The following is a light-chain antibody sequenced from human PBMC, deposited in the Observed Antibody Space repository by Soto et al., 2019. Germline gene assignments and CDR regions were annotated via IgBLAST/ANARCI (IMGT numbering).Light chain of an antibody. V-gene: IGLV1-40*01. CDR1: SSNIGAGYD. CDR3: QSYDGSLTAVYV. CDR2: RNT. Sequence: QSVLTQPPSVSGAPGQRLTISCTGSSSNIGAGYDVHWYQQLPETAPKLLIYRNTNRPSGVPDRFSGSKSGTSASLAITGLQAEDEADYYCQSYDGSLTAVYVFGTGTKVTV. J-gene: IGLJ1*01.